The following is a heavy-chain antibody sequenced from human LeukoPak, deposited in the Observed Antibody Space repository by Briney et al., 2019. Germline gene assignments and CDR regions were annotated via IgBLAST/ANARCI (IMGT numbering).Heavy chain of an antibody. D-gene: IGHD3-10*01. V-gene: IGHV3-11*01. CDR3: ASLSIWFGKPGDYYGMDV. J-gene: IGHJ6*02. Sequence: GGSLRLSCAASGFTFSDYYMSWIRQAPGKGLEWVSYISSSGSTIYYADSVKGRFTISRDNAKNSLYLQMNSLRAEDTAVYYCASLSIWFGKPGDYYGMDVWGQGTTVTVSS. CDR1: GFTFSDYY. CDR2: ISSSGSTI.